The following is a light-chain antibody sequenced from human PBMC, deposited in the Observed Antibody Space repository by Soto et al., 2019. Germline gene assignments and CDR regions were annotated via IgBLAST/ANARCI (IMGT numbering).Light chain of an antibody. CDR3: MQALQTPIT. J-gene: IGKJ5*01. Sequence: IVMTQSPLSLPVTPGDPSSISCSXSRXLLHSNGYNYLDWYLQKPGQSPQLLIYLGSNRASGVPDRFSGSGSGTDFTLKISRVEAEDVGVYYCMQALQTPITFGQGTRLEIK. CDR1: RXLLHSNGYNY. CDR2: LGS. V-gene: IGKV2-28*01.